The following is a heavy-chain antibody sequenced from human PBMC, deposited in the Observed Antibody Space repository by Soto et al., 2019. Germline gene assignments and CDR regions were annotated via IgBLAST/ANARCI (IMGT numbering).Heavy chain of an antibody. V-gene: IGHV1-18*01. J-gene: IGHJ6*02. D-gene: IGHD2-8*01. CDR2: ISGYNGDT. CDR3: AKNGQPPYYYYGMDV. Sequence: QGQLVQSGPEVKKSGTSVKVSCKASGYTISRYGISWVRQAPGQGLEWMGWISGYNGDTKYAQKVQGRVTMTIDTSTYTAYMELRSLTSDDTAIYYCAKNGQPPYYYYGMDVWGQGTTVTVSS. CDR1: GYTISRYG.